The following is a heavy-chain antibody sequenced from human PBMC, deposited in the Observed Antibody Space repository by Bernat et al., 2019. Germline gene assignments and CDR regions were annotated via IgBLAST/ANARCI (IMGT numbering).Heavy chain of an antibody. CDR1: GFTFSSYG. J-gene: IGHJ6*02. CDR3: AKDLKQLYYYYYGMDV. V-gene: IGHV3-30*18. Sequence: QVQLVESGGGVVQPGRSLRLSCAASGFTFSSYGMHWVRQATGKGLGWVAVISYDGSNKYYADSVKGRFTISRDNSKNTLYLQMNSLRAEDTAVYYCAKDLKQLYYYYYGMDVWGQGTTVTVSS. D-gene: IGHD6-6*01. CDR2: ISYDGSNK.